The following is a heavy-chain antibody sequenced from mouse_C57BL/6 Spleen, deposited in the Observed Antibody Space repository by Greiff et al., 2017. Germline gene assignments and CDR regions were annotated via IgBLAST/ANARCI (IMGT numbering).Heavy chain of an antibody. CDR3: ARGGWDGFAY. V-gene: IGHV2-2*01. CDR2: IWSGGST. Sequence: QVQLQQSGPGLVQPSQSLSITCTVSGFSLTSYGVHWVRQSPGKGLEWLVVIWSGGSTDYNAAFISRLSISKDNSKSQVFFKMNSLQADDTAIYYCARGGWDGFAYWGQGTLVTVSA. CDR1: GFSLTSYG. J-gene: IGHJ3*01. D-gene: IGHD4-1*01.